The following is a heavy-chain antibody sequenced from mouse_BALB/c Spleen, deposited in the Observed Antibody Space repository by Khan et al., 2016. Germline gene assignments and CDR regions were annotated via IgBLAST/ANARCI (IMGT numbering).Heavy chain of an antibody. V-gene: IGHV1-7*01. CDR1: GYTFTSYW. D-gene: IGHD1-1*01. CDR3: ASYYGSSYYAIDC. CDR2: INPSTGYT. J-gene: IGHJ4*01. Sequence: QVRLQQSGAELAKPGASVKMSCKASGYTFTSYWMHWVKQRPGQGLEWIGYINPSTGYTEYNQKFKDKVTLTADKSSSTAYMKLSSLTSEDSAVYYCASYYGSSYYAIDCRGQGTSVTIST.